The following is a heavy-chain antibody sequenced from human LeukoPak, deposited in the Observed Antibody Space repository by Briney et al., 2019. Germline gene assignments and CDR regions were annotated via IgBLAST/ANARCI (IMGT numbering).Heavy chain of an antibody. D-gene: IGHD3-9*01. CDR2: INPSGGST. Sequence: ASVKVSCKASGYTFTSYYMHWVRQAPGQGLEWMGIINPSGGSTSYAQKFQGRVTMTRDMSTSTVYMELSSLRSEDTAVYYCARLSRYDILTGYYGRHGVPFDIWGQGTMVTVSS. CDR1: GYTFTSYY. CDR3: ARLSRYDILTGYYGRHGVPFDI. J-gene: IGHJ3*02. V-gene: IGHV1-46*01.